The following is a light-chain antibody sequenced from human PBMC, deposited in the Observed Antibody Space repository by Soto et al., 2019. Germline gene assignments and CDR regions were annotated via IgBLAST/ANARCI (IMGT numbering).Light chain of an antibody. CDR2: WAS. CDR3: QQYYSTILT. CDR1: HSVLYSSNNKNY. V-gene: IGKV4-1*01. Sequence: DIVMTQSPDSLAVSLGERATINCKSIHSVLYSSNNKNYLAWYQHKPGQHPKMLIYWASTRESGVPDRFSGSGSGTDFNLTISRLQAEDVAVYDCQQYYSTILTFGGGTKVDIK. J-gene: IGKJ4*01.